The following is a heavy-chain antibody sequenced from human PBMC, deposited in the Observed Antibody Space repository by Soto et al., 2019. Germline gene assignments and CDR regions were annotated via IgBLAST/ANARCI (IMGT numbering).Heavy chain of an antibody. J-gene: IGHJ6*02. V-gene: IGHV1-69*01. CDR3: ARDLFNSSSDLLAEAAPGGMDV. D-gene: IGHD3-22*01. CDR1: GGSFSSYA. CDR2: IIAVFGTA. Sequence: QVLLVQSGAEVKKSGSSVKVSCKASGGSFSSYAISWVRQAPGQGLEWMGGIIAVFGTANYAQKFQGRVTITADESTSTAYMEVNSLRSEDTATYYCARDLFNSSSDLLAEAAPGGMDVWGQGTNVTVSS.